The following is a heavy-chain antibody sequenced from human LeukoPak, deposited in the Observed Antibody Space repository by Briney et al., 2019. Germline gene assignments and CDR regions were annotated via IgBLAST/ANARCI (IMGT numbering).Heavy chain of an antibody. Sequence: PSETLSLTCAVYGGSFSGYYWSWIRQPPGKGLEWIGEINHSGSTNYNPSLKSRVTISVDTSKNQFSLKLSSVTAADTAVYYCARSSMAYYYYYGMDVWGQGTTVTVSS. J-gene: IGHJ6*02. D-gene: IGHD2/OR15-2a*01. V-gene: IGHV4-34*01. CDR1: GGSFSGYY. CDR2: INHSGST. CDR3: ARSSMAYYYYYGMDV.